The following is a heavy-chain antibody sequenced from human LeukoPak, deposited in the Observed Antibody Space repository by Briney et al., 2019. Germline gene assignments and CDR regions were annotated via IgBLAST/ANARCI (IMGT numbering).Heavy chain of an antibody. V-gene: IGHV3-23*01. D-gene: IGHD1-26*01. Sequence: SGGSLRLSCAASGFTFSSYGMHWVRQAPGKGLEWVSAISGSGGSTYYADSVKGRFTISRDNSKNTLYLQMNSLRAEDTAVYYCAKAIGFYYFDYWGQGTLVTVSS. CDR3: AKAIGFYYFDY. CDR1: GFTFSSYG. J-gene: IGHJ4*02. CDR2: ISGSGGST.